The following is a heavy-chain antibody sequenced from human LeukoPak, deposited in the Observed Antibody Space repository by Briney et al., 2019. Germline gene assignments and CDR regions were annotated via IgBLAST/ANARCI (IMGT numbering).Heavy chain of an antibody. J-gene: IGHJ3*02. V-gene: IGHV4-34*01. CDR3: ARVGYSGYDWFIAVAGDAFDI. D-gene: IGHD5-12*01. Sequence: PSETLSLTCAVYGGSFSGYYWSWIRQPPGKGLGWIGEINHSGSTNYNPSLKSRVTISVDTSKNQFSLKLSSVTAADTAVYYCARVGYSGYDWFIAVAGDAFDIWGQGTMVTVSS. CDR1: GGSFSGYY. CDR2: INHSGST.